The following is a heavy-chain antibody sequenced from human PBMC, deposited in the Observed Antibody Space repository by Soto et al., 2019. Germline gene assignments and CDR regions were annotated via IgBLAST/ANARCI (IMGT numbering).Heavy chain of an antibody. CDR2: IYWDDDK. V-gene: IGHV2-5*02. Sequence: SGPTLVNPTQTLTLTCTFSGFSLSTSGVGVGWIRQPPGKALEWLALIYWDDDKRYSPSLKSRLTITKDTSKNQVVLTMTNMDTVETPTYYCAHARHPYYSYVMDVWAQGTTVPVSS. J-gene: IGHJ6*02. CDR3: AHARHPYYSYVMDV. CDR1: GFSLSTSGVG.